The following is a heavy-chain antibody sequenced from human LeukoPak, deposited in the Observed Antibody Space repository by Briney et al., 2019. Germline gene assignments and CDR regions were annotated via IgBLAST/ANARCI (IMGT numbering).Heavy chain of an antibody. CDR3: ARCSGSYPRPFDY. CDR1: GSTFSSYA. V-gene: IGHV3-30*04. J-gene: IGHJ4*02. D-gene: IGHD2-15*01. CDR2: ISYDGRTT. Sequence: GGSLRLSCAASGSTFSSYALHWVRQAPGKGLEWVAVISYDGRTTFYAGSVQGRFTISRDPSKNTLFLQMNSLRAEDTAVYYCARCSGSYPRPFDYWGQGTLVTVSS.